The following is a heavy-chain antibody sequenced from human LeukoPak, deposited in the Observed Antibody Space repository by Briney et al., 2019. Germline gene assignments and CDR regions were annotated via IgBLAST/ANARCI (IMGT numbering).Heavy chain of an antibody. J-gene: IGHJ2*01. D-gene: IGHD2-15*01. CDR2: IYYSGTT. CDR3: ARVGYCSHGSCLRLDWYFDL. V-gene: IGHV4-59*01. CDR1: SGSISSYY. Sequence: SETLSLTCTVSSGSISSYYWSWIRQPPGKGLEWIGYIYYSGTTTYNPSLKSRVTISLDTSKNQFSLKLSSVTAADTAVYYCARVGYCSHGSCLRLDWYFDLWGRGTLVTVSS.